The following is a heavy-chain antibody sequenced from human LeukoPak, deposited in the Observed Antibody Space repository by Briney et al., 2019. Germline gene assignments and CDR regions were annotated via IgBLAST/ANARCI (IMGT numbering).Heavy chain of an antibody. V-gene: IGHV3-23*01. CDR1: GFTFSRFT. D-gene: IGHD1-1*01. CDR3: VSHSRMQVRSDFEY. Sequence: GGSLSLSCAVSGFTFSRFTMSWARHAPPPGLELDSVVSVGGGSTFYADYARGRFTISRDDSKNMVFLQMNSLRAEDTAIYYCVSHSRMQVRSDFEYWGQGTLVTASS. J-gene: IGHJ4*02. CDR2: VSVGGGST.